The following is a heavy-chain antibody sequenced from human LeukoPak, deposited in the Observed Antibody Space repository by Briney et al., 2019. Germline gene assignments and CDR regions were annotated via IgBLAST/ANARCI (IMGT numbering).Heavy chain of an antibody. V-gene: IGHV1-69*04. CDR1: GGTFNSYT. Sequence: ASVKVSCKASGGTFNSYTISWVRQAPGQGLEWMGRIIPILGIANYAQKFQGRVTITADKSTSTAYMELSSLRSEDTAVYYCARDAGRSTFGGVIVPPYFDYWGQGTLVTVSS. J-gene: IGHJ4*02. D-gene: IGHD3-16*02. CDR2: IIPILGIA. CDR3: ARDAGRSTFGGVIVPPYFDY.